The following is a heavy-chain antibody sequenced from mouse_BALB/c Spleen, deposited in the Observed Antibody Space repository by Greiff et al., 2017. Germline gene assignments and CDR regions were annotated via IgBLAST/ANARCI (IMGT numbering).Heavy chain of an antibody. D-gene: IGHD1-1*01. J-gene: IGHJ1*01. CDR2: IWAGGST. CDR3: ARDLYYGSSPYWYFDV. V-gene: IGHV2-9*02. CDR1: GFSLTSYG. Sequence: VQVVESGPGLVAPSQSLSITCTVSGFSLTSYGVHWVRQPPGKGLEWLGVIWAGGSTNYNSALMSRLSISKDNSKSQVFLKMNSLQTDDTAMYYCARDLYYGSSPYWYFDVWGAGTTVTVSS.